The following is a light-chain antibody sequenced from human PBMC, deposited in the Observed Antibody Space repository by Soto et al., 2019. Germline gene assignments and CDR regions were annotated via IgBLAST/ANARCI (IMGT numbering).Light chain of an antibody. Sequence: DIQMTQSPSFLSASVGDRVIITCRASQSISSYLNWYQQKPGGVPELLIFVASSLHTGVPSRFSGSGSGTEFTLTITDLQPEDFATYYCQHSSTMPYTFGQGTKVEIK. CDR2: VAS. J-gene: IGKJ2*01. CDR1: QSISSY. V-gene: IGKV1-39*01. CDR3: QHSSTMPYT.